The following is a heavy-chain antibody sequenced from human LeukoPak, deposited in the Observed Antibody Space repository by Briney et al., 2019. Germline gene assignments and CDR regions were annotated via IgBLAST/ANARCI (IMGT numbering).Heavy chain of an antibody. CDR3: ARDPLYCSSTSCYDY. D-gene: IGHD2-2*01. CDR2: INSDGSST. V-gene: IGHV3-74*01. CDR1: GFTFSSYW. Sequence: GGSLRLSCAASGFTFSSYWMHWVRQAPGKGLVWVSRINSDGSSTSYADSVKGRFTISRDNANNSLYLQMNSLRAEDTAVYYCARDPLYCSSTSCYDYWGQGTLVTVSS. J-gene: IGHJ4*02.